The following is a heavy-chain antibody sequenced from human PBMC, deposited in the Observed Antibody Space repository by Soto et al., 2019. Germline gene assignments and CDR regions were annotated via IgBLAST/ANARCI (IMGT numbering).Heavy chain of an antibody. CDR1: GFTFSSYW. J-gene: IGHJ4*02. CDR2: IKSDGSST. Sequence: GGSLRLSCAASGFTFSSYWMHWVRQAPGKGLVWVSRIKSDGSSTNYADSVQGRFTISRDNAKNTLYLQMNSLRAEDTAVYYCARDHSYYDSSGFDYFDYWGQGTLVTVS. CDR3: ARDHSYYDSSGFDYFDY. D-gene: IGHD3-22*01. V-gene: IGHV3-74*01.